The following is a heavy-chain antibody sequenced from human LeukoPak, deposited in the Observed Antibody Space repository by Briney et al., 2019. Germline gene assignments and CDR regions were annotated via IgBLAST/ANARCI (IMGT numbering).Heavy chain of an antibody. D-gene: IGHD2/OR15-2a*01. V-gene: IGHV3-30*04. Sequence: GGSLRLSCAASGFTFSSYAMHWVRQAPGKGLEWVAVISYDGSNKYYADSVKGRFTISRDNSKNTLYLQMNSLRAEDTAVYYCARDSSLLGAFDIWGQGTMVTVSS. CDR3: ARDSSLLGAFDI. CDR2: ISYDGSNK. J-gene: IGHJ3*02. CDR1: GFTFSSYA.